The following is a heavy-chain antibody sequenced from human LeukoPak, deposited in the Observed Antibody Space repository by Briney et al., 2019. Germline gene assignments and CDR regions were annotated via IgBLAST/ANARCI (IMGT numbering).Heavy chain of an antibody. CDR2: FDPEDGET. V-gene: IGHV1-24*01. D-gene: IGHD3-10*01. J-gene: IGHJ4*02. Sequence: GASVKVSCKVSGYTLTELSMHWVRQAPGKGLEWMGGFDPEDGETIYAQKFQGRVTMTEDTSTDTAYMELNSLRSDDTAVYYCAKDSGVRGVGPFDYWGQGTLVTVSS. CDR3: AKDSGVRGVGPFDY. CDR1: GYTLTELS.